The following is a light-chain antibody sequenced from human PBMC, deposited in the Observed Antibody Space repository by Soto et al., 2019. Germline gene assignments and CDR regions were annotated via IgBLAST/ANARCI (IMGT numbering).Light chain of an antibody. V-gene: IGKV1-33*01. J-gene: IGKJ4*01. CDR3: QQYVNALT. CDR2: DAS. Sequence: DIQMTQSPSSLSASAGDRVTITCQASQDISNHLNWYQQKAGKAPKLLINDASNLETGVPSRFSGSGSETDFTLTISSLQPEDIATYYCQQYVNALTFGGGTKVDIK. CDR1: QDISNH.